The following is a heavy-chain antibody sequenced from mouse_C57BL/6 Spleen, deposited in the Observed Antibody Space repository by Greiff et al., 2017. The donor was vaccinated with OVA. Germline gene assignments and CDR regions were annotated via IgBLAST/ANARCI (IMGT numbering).Heavy chain of an antibody. J-gene: IGHJ3*01. CDR3: ARGGNWDGRGGFAY. CDR2: IDPSDSYT. D-gene: IGHD4-1*01. CDR1: GYTFTSYW. Sequence: VQLQQPGAELVKPGASVKLSCKASGYTFTSYWMQWVKQRPGQGLEWIGEIDPSDSYTNYNQKFKGKATLTVDTSSSTAYMQLSSLTSEDSAVYYCARGGNWDGRGGFAYWGQGTLVTVSA. V-gene: IGHV1-50*01.